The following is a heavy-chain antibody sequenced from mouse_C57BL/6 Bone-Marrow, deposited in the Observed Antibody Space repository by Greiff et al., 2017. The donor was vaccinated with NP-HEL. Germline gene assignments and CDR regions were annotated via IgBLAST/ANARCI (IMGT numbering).Heavy chain of an antibody. CDR3: ARAFYGSSYDYAIDY. V-gene: IGHV1-63*01. D-gene: IGHD1-1*01. CDR2: IYPGGGFT. Sequence: QVQLKQSGAELVRPGTSVKMSCKASGYTFTNYWIGWAKQRPGHGLEWIGDIYPGGGFTNYNEKFKGKATLTADKSSSTAYMQFSSLTSEDSAIYYCARAFYGSSYDYAIDYWGQGTSVTVSS. CDR1: GYTFTNYW. J-gene: IGHJ4*01.